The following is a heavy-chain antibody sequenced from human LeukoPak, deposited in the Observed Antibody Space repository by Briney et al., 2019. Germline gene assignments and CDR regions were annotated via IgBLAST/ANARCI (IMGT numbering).Heavy chain of an antibody. Sequence: SQTLSLTCTVSGGSISSGDYFWSWIRQPPGKGLEWIGYIYYSGNTYYNPPLKSRVTISVDTSKNQFSLRLSSVTAADTAVYFCAKWASDNRAFDLWGQGTLVTVSS. CDR2: IYYSGNT. J-gene: IGHJ4*02. D-gene: IGHD2-8*01. V-gene: IGHV4-30-4*01. CDR3: AKWASDNRAFDL. CDR1: GGSISSGDYF.